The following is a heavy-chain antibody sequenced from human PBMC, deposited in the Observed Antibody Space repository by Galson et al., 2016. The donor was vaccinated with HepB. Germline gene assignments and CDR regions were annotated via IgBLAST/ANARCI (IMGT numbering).Heavy chain of an antibody. V-gene: IGHV4-34*01. D-gene: IGHD1-26*01. CDR3: ARVPPYRAFDI. Sequence: ETLSLTCGVYGGSFYGYYWSWIRQAPGKGLEWIGEINHSGTSNYNPSLKSRVTLSVDTSKKQFSLKVSSVTAADTALYYCARVPPYRAFDIWGLGTLVSVSS. J-gene: IGHJ3*02. CDR1: GGSFYGYY. CDR2: INHSGTS.